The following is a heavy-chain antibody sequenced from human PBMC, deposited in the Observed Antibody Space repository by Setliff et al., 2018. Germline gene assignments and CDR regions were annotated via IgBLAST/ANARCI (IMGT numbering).Heavy chain of an antibody. CDR1: GGSINSGVYY. CDR2: IYHDGSSKFNPSV. J-gene: IGHJ4*02. Sequence: SETLSLTCTVSGGSINSGVYYWGWIRQLPGKGLEWIGEIYHDGSSKFNPSVNYSPSLKSRITISIDRSKNQFSLELSSVTAADTAVYYCARGGGRYHSASWGQGTLVTVSS. V-gene: IGHV4-39*07. CDR3: ARGGGRYHSAS. D-gene: IGHD1-26*01.